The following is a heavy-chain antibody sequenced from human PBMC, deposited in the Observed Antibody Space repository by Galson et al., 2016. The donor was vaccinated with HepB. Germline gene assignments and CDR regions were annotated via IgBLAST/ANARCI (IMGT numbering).Heavy chain of an antibody. Sequence: SLRLSCAASGFTFSSYSMNWVRQAPGKGLEWVSFISSSSTYIYYADSVRGRFTISRDNAKNSLYLQMNSLRAEDTAVYYCARLVENWNEAGRFDPWGQGTLVTVSS. V-gene: IGHV3-21*01. J-gene: IGHJ5*02. D-gene: IGHD1-1*01. CDR2: ISSSSTYI. CDR1: GFTFSSYS. CDR3: ARLVENWNEAGRFDP.